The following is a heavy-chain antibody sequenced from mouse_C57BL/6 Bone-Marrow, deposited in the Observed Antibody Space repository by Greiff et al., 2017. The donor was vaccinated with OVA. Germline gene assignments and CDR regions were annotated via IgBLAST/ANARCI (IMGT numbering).Heavy chain of an antibody. CDR3: ARVPIYYDYPYYYAMDY. CDR2: IHPNSGST. V-gene: IGHV1-64*01. D-gene: IGHD2-4*01. CDR1: GYTFTSYW. Sequence: QVQLQQPGAELVKPGASVKLSCKASGYTFTSYWMHWVKQRPGQGLEWIGMIHPNSGSTNYNEKFKSKATLTVDKSSSTAYMQLSSLTSEDSAVYYCARVPIYYDYPYYYAMDYWGQGTSVTVSS. J-gene: IGHJ4*01.